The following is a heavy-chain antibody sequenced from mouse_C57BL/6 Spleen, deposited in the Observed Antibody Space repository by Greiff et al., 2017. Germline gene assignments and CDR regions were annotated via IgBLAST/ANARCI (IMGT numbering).Heavy chain of an antibody. D-gene: IGHD2-13*01. Sequence: EVMLVESGGGLVKPGGSLKLSCAASGFTFSSYAMSWVRQTPEKRLEWVATISDGGSYTYYPDNVKGRFTISRDNAKNNLYLQMHHLKSEDTAMYYCARAWYGDLYYYAMDYWGQGTSVTVSS. V-gene: IGHV5-4*03. CDR3: ARAWYGDLYYYAMDY. CDR1: GFTFSSYA. J-gene: IGHJ4*01. CDR2: ISDGGSYT.